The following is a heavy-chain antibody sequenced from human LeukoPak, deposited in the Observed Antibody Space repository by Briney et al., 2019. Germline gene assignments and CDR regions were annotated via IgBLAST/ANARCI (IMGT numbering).Heavy chain of an antibody. D-gene: IGHD6-6*01. CDR1: GGSISSRPYY. Sequence: SETLSLTCTVSGGSISSRPYYWGWVRQPPGKGLEWIGTISYSGTTYYSPSLKSRVTISLDTSKNQFSLKLSSVTAADTAIYYCARDFSSSSTVYYHYYMDVWGKGTTVTVSS. V-gene: IGHV4-39*07. CDR3: ARDFSSSSTVYYHYYMDV. CDR2: ISYSGTT. J-gene: IGHJ6*03.